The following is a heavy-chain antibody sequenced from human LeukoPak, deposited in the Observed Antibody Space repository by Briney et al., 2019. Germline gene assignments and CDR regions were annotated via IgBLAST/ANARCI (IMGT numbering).Heavy chain of an antibody. CDR1: GFTFSNAW. CDR2: IKSKTDGGTT. V-gene: IGHV3-15*01. J-gene: IGHJ4*02. D-gene: IGHD5-18*01. CDR3: TRVRGYSYGYGDY. Sequence: GGSLRLSCAASGFTFSNAWMSWVRQAPGKGLEWVGRIKSKTDGGTTDYAAPVKGRFTIPRDDSKSIAYLQMNSLKTEDTAVYYCTRVRGYSYGYGDYWGQGTLVTVSS.